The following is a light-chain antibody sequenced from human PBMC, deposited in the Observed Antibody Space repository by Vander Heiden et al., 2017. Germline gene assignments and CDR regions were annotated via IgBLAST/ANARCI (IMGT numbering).Light chain of an antibody. CDR3: QQSYSTPYT. CDR1: QSISSY. J-gene: IGKJ2*01. Sequence: DIQMTQSPSSLSASVGDRVTITCRASQSISSYLNWYQQKPGKAPKLLIYAASSLQSGVPSSFRGSGSGTDFTLTISSLQPEDFATYYCQQSYSTPYTFGQGTKLEIK. V-gene: IGKV1-39*01. CDR2: AAS.